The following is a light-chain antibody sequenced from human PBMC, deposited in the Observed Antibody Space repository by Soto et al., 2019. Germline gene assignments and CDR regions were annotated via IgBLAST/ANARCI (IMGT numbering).Light chain of an antibody. CDR2: GAS. J-gene: IGKJ3*01. Sequence: EIVMTQSPATLSVSPRERATLSCRASQSISSNLAWYQQKPSQAPRLLIYGASTRATGIPATFSGSGSGTEFTLTISSLQSEDFAVYYCQQYNNWPFTFGPGTKVDIK. CDR3: QQYNNWPFT. CDR1: QSISSN. V-gene: IGKV3-15*01.